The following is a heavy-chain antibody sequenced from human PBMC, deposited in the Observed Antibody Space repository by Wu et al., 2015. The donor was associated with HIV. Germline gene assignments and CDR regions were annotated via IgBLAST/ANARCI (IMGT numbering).Heavy chain of an antibody. D-gene: IGHD3-22*01. CDR1: GGTFSSYA. CDR2: IIPIFGTA. Sequence: QVQLVQSGAEVKKPGSSVKVSCKASGGTFSSYAISWVRQAPGQGLEWMGGIIPIFGTANYAQKFQGRVTITADESTSTAYMELSSLRSEDTAVYYCARGATYYYDSSAPGGAFDIWGQGTMVTVSS. J-gene: IGHJ3*02. CDR3: ARGATYYYDSSAPGGAFDI. V-gene: IGHV1-69*12.